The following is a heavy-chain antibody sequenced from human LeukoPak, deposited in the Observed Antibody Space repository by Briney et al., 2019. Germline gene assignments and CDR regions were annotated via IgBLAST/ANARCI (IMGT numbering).Heavy chain of an antibody. CDR3: ARGPPLAVANIDCDY. V-gene: IGHV3-30-3*01. CDR2: ISYDGSNK. CDR1: GFTFSSYA. J-gene: IGHJ4*02. D-gene: IGHD6-19*01. Sequence: GGSLRLSCAASGFTFSSYAMHWVRQAPGKGLEWVAVISYDGSNKYYADSVKGRFTISRDNSKNTLYLQMNSLRAEDTAVCYCARGPPLAVANIDCDYWGQGTLVTVSS.